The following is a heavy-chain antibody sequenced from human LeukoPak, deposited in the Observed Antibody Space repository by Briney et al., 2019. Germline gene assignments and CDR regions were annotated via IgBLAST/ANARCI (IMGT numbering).Heavy chain of an antibody. D-gene: IGHD3/OR15-3a*01. V-gene: IGHV3-23*01. CDR2: ISPTGDIT. CDR3: VRDRDWGAFDV. Sequence: GGSLRLSCAASGFPFSTYGMNWVRQAPGKGLEWVSGISPTGDITYYADSVMGRFTVSRDNPKSTVYLQMNSLRVEDTAVYYCVRDRDWGAFDVWGQVTMVTVSS. CDR1: GFPFSTYG. J-gene: IGHJ3*01.